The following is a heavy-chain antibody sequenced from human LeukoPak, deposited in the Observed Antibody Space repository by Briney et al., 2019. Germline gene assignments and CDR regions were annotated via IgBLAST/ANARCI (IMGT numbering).Heavy chain of an antibody. CDR1: GYTFTSYG. V-gene: IGHV1-8*03. Sequence: GASVKVSCKASGYTFTSYGISWVRQATGQGLEWMGWMNPISGNTGFAQKFQGRVTITRITSISTAYMEMSSLRSDDTAVYYCVRGAKCSGADCDSTKEYVYYFDYWGQGTLVTVSS. D-gene: IGHD6-25*01. J-gene: IGHJ4*02. CDR3: VRGAKCSGADCDSTKEYVYYFDY. CDR2: MNPISGNT.